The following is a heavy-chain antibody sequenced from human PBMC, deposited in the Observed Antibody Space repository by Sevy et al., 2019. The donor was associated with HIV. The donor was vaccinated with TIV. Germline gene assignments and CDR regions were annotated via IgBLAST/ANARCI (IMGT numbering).Heavy chain of an antibody. D-gene: IGHD3-10*02. CDR1: GISFSNYW. V-gene: IGHV3-7*01. CDR3: ARDRWAECSEDGFDI. CDR2: INQDGSEK. Sequence: GGSLRLSCAASGISFSNYWMSWVRQAPGKGLEWVANINQDGSEKKYVGSVKGRFTISRDNAKNSVYLQMYRLTAEDTAVYYCARDRWAECSEDGFDIWGQGTMVTVSS. J-gene: IGHJ3*02.